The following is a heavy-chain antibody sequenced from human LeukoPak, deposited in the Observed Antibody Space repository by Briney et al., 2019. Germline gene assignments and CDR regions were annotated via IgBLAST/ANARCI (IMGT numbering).Heavy chain of an antibody. CDR2: INHNGNVN. V-gene: IGHV3-7*03. D-gene: IGHD3-16*01. Sequence: GGSLRLSCAASGFTFSSYWMNWVRQAPRKGLEWVASINHNGNVNYYVDSVKGRFTISRDNAKNSLYLQMSNLRAEDTAVYFCARGGGLDVWGQGATVTVSS. CDR1: GFTFSSYW. CDR3: ARGGGLDV. J-gene: IGHJ6*02.